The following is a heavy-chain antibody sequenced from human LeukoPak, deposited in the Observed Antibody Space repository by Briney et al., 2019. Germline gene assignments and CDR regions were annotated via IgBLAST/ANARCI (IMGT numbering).Heavy chain of an antibody. CDR2: ISSSSSYI. CDR1: GFTFSSHS. Sequence: GGSLRLSCAASGFTFSSHSMNWVRQAPGKGLEWVSSISSSSSYIYYADSVKGRFTISRDNAKNSLYLQMNSLRAEDTAVYYYARGRYDSSGYYVDYWGQGTLVTVSS. D-gene: IGHD3-22*01. J-gene: IGHJ4*02. CDR3: ARGRYDSSGYYVDY. V-gene: IGHV3-21*01.